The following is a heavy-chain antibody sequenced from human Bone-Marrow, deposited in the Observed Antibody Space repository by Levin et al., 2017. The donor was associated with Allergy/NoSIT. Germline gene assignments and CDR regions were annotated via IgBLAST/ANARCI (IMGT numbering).Heavy chain of an antibody. CDR2: NSAYSGRP. CDR1: GYSFVTYA. D-gene: IGHD3-22*01. CDR3: ARVYYEGRDYGWLDT. V-gene: IGHV1-18*01. J-gene: IGHJ5*02. Sequence: GESLKISCKASGYSFVTYAITWVRQAPGQGLEWMGWNSAYSGRPNYADRFEGRVTLTTDMSTGTGYMELRSLTPDDTAMYFCARVYYEGRDYGWLDTWGQGTLVIVSS.